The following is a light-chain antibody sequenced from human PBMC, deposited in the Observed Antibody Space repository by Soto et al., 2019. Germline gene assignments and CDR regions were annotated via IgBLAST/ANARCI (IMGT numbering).Light chain of an antibody. V-gene: IGKV3-11*01. J-gene: IGKJ2*01. CDR3: QQRSNWPPGGT. CDR1: QSASSY. CDR2: DAS. Sequence: EIVLTQSPATLSLSPGERATLSCRASQSASSYLAWYQQKPGQAPRLLIYDASNRATGVPARFSGSGSGTDFTLTISSIEPEDFAVYYCQQRSNWPPGGTFGQGTKLEIK.